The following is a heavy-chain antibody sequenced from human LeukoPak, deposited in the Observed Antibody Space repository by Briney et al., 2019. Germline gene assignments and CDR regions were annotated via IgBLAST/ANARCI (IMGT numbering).Heavy chain of an antibody. CDR2: INHSGST. D-gene: IGHD5-24*01. CDR1: GGSFSHYY. Sequence: SETLSLTCAVYGGSFSHYYWSWIRQPPGKGLEWIGEINHSGSTNYNPSLKSRVTISVDTSKNQFSLKLSSVTAADTAVYYCARKPSGLRWLQAFDIWGQGTMVTVSS. V-gene: IGHV4-34*01. CDR3: ARKPSGLRWLQAFDI. J-gene: IGHJ3*02.